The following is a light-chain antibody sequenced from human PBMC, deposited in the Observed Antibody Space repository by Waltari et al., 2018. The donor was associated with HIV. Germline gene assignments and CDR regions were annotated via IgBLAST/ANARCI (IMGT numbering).Light chain of an antibody. J-gene: IGKJ4*01. CDR3: QQYYTIGPT. CDR2: WAS. Sequence: DIVMTQSPNSLAVSLGERATINCRSSRTILYRSNNPNYLAWYQQKPGQSPKVLIYWASTRASGVPDRFSGSGSGTNFSLTISSLQSDDVAVYFCQQYYTIGPTFGGGTKVE. CDR1: RTILYRSNNPNY. V-gene: IGKV4-1*01.